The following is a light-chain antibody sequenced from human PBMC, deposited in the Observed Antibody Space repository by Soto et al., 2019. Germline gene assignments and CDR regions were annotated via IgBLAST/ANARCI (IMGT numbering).Light chain of an antibody. J-gene: IGLJ2*01. Sequence: PGQSITISCTGTNSVVGNYNHVSWYQQHPGKAPKLMIYEVSKRPSGVSNRFSGSKSANTASLTISGLQAEDEAVYYCCSFARSSTWIFGGGTKVTVL. V-gene: IGLV2-23*02. CDR3: CSFARSSTWI. CDR2: EVS. CDR1: NSVVGNYNH.